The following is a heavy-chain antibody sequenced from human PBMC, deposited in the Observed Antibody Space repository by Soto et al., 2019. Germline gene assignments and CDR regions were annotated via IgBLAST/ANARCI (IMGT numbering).Heavy chain of an antibody. V-gene: IGHV3-21*01. D-gene: IGHD6-13*01. CDR3: ARGEQARYSSSWPTDY. Sequence: KPGGSLRLSCAASGFTFSSYSMNWVRQAPGKGLEWVSSISSSSSYIYYADSVKGRFTISRDNAKNSLYLQMNSLRAEDTAVYYCARGEQARYSSSWPTDYWGQGTLVTVSS. J-gene: IGHJ4*02. CDR2: ISSSSSYI. CDR1: GFTFSSYS.